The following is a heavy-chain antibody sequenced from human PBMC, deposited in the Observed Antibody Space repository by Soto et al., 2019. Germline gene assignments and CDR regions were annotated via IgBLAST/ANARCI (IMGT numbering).Heavy chain of an antibody. CDR2: INPDGSAK. V-gene: IGHV3-7*01. CDR1: GLTFSSYW. J-gene: IGHJ4*02. Sequence: GGSLRLSCAASGLTFSSYWMSWGRQTPGKGLEWVANINPDGSAKNYVDSVKGRFTISRDNAKNSLFLQMSSLTAEDSGLYFCSRYLDFWGQGTLVTVSS. CDR3: SRYLDF.